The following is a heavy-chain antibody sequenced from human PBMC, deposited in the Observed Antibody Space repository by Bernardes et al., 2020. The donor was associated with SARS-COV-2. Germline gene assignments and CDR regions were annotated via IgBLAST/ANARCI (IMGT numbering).Heavy chain of an antibody. V-gene: IGHV1-2*02. J-gene: IGHJ6*03. CDR1: GYTFTGYY. CDR2: INPNSGGT. D-gene: IGHD2-15*01. CDR3: ARDRTYGDIYYYYMDV. Sequence: SVKVSCKASGYTFTGYYMHWVRQAPGQGLEWMGWINPNSGGTNYAQKFQGRVTMTRDTSISTAYMELSRLRSDDTAVYYCARDRTYGDIYYYYMDVWGKGTTVTVSS.